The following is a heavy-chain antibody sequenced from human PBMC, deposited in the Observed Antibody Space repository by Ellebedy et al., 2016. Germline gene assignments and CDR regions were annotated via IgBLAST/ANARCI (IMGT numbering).Heavy chain of an antibody. Sequence: GGSLRLSCAASGFTFDDYAMHWVRQAPGKGLEWVSGISWNSGSIGYADSVKGRFTISRDNAKNSLYLQMNSLRAEDTAVYYCASDGRNDFWSGSEPWYYYGMDVWGQGTTVTVSS. D-gene: IGHD3-3*01. J-gene: IGHJ6*02. CDR2: ISWNSGSI. CDR3: ASDGRNDFWSGSEPWYYYGMDV. V-gene: IGHV3-9*01. CDR1: GFTFDDYA.